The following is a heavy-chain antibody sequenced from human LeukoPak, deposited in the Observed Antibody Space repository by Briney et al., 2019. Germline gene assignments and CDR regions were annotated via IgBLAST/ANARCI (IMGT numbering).Heavy chain of an antibody. Sequence: PGGSLRLSCAASGFTFSDYYMNWIRQAPGKGLEWISYISSSGNTINYADSVKGRFTISRDNAKNSLYLQMNSLRAEDTAVYYCAREGYYDSNGYYVGYWGQGTLVTVSS. D-gene: IGHD3-22*01. CDR1: GFTFSDYY. CDR2: ISSSGNTI. CDR3: AREGYYDSNGYYVGY. J-gene: IGHJ4*02. V-gene: IGHV3-11*01.